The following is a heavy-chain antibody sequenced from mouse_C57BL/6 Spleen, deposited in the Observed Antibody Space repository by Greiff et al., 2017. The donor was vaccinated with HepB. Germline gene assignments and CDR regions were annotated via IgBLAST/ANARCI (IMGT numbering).Heavy chain of an antibody. D-gene: IGHD4-1*01. Sequence: EVQLVESGGGLVKPGGSLKLSCAASGFTFSSYTMSWVRQTPEKRLEWVATISGGGGNTYYPDSVKGRFTISRDNAKNTLYLQMSSLRSEDTALYYCARHWDFDYWGQGTTLTVSS. CDR2: ISGGGGNT. J-gene: IGHJ2*01. CDR3: ARHWDFDY. V-gene: IGHV5-9*01. CDR1: GFTFSSYT.